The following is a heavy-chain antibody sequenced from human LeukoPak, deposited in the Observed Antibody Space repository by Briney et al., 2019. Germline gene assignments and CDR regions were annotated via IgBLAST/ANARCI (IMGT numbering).Heavy chain of an antibody. Sequence: GGSLRLSCAASGFTFSGYWMTWVRQAPGKGLEWVANVNQDGNNKNYVESVKGRFTISRDNAKNSLYLQMNSLRAEDTAVYYCTTGASDILTGYYTGSNYYFDYWGQGALVTVSS. V-gene: IGHV3-7*03. J-gene: IGHJ4*02. CDR1: GFTFSGYW. CDR2: VNQDGNNK. D-gene: IGHD3-9*01. CDR3: TTGASDILTGYYTGSNYYFDY.